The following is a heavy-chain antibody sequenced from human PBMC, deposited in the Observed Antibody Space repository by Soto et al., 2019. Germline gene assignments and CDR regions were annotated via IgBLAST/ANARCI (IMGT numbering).Heavy chain of an antibody. CDR2: IIPIFGTA. D-gene: IGHD3-22*01. J-gene: IGHJ6*02. V-gene: IGHV1-69*13. CDR1: GGTFSSYA. CDR3: ARDSSGYYGYYYGMDV. Sequence: GASVKVSCKASGGTFSSYAISWVRQAPGQGLEWMGGIIPIFGTANYAQKFQGRVTITADESTSTAYMELSSLRSEDTAVYYCARDSSGYYGYYYGMDVWGQGTMVTVSS.